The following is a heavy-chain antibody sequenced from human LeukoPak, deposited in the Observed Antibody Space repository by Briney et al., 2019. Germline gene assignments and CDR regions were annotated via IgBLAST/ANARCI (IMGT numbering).Heavy chain of an antibody. V-gene: IGHV3-33*08. CDR1: GFTFSSYA. CDR3: ARGPLAAAGETFDY. Sequence: PGRSLRLSCAASGFTFSSYAMHWVRQAPGKGLEWVAVIWYDGSNKYYADSVKGRFTISRDNSKNTLYLQMNSLRAEDTAVYYCARGPLAAAGETFDYWGQGTLVTVSS. D-gene: IGHD6-13*01. J-gene: IGHJ4*02. CDR2: IWYDGSNK.